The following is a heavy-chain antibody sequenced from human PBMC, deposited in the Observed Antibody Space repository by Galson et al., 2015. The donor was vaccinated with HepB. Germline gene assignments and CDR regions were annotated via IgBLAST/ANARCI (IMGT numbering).Heavy chain of an antibody. V-gene: IGHV1-18*04. CDR1: GYTFTSYG. CDR3: ARACSGSTCNYYYGMDV. D-gene: IGHD2-15*01. J-gene: IGHJ6*02. CDR2: ISAYNGNT. Sequence: SVKVSCKASGYTFTSYGISWVRQAPGQGLEWMGWISAYNGNTNYAQKLQGRVPMTTDTSTRTAYMDLRSLRSDDTAVYYCARACSGSTCNYYYGMDVWGQGTTVTVSS.